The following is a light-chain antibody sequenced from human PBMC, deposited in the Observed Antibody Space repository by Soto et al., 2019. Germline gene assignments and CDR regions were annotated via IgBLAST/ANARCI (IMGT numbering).Light chain of an antibody. V-gene: IGKV1-13*02. Sequence: AIQLTQSPSSLSASVGDRVSITCQASQGIGSALAWYQLKPGAAPTLLIYDASTLESGVPSRFSGSRSGADFTLTISSLQPEDFATYYCQNFRSSAISFGGGTKVEIK. J-gene: IGKJ4*01. CDR1: QGIGSA. CDR2: DAS. CDR3: QNFRSSAIS.